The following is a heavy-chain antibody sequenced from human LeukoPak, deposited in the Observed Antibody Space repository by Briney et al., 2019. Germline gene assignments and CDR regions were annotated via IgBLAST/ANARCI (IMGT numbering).Heavy chain of an antibody. CDR2: IYNSGST. D-gene: IGHD4-17*01. J-gene: IGHJ4*02. Sequence: PSETLSLTCAVSGGSMSSGGGYSWGWIRQPPGKGLEWIGYIYNSGSTYHNPSLKSRVIISIDTPKNQFSLKLRYVTAADTAVYYCARSPYGEEIDYWGQGTLVTVSS. V-gene: IGHV4-30-4*07. CDR1: GGSMSSGGGYS. CDR3: ARSPYGEEIDY.